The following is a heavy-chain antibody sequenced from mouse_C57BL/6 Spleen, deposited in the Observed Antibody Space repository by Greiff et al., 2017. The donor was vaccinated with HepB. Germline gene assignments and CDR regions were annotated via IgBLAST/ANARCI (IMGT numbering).Heavy chain of an antibody. J-gene: IGHJ3*01. CDR1: GFNIKDYY. Sequence: VQLQQSGAELVKPGASVKLSCTASGFNIKDYYMHWVKQRTEQGLEWIGRIDPEDGETKYAPKFKGKATITADTSSNTAYLQLSSLTSEDTAVYYSALTGTWAWYAYWGQWTLVTVSA. D-gene: IGHD4-1*01. CDR3: ALTGTWAWYAY. CDR2: IDPEDGET. V-gene: IGHV14-2*01.